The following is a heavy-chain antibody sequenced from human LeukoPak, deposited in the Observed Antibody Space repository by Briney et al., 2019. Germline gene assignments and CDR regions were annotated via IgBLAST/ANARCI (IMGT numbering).Heavy chain of an antibody. CDR1: GGTFSSYA. J-gene: IGHJ4*02. CDR2: INPSGGST. Sequence: ASVKVSCKASGGTFSSYAISWVRQAPGQGLEWMGIINPSGGSTSYAQKFQGRVTMTRDTSTSTVYMELSSLRSEDTAVYYCARVGYSYDDESFDYWGQGTLVTVSS. CDR3: ARVGYSYDDESFDY. V-gene: IGHV1-46*01. D-gene: IGHD5-18*01.